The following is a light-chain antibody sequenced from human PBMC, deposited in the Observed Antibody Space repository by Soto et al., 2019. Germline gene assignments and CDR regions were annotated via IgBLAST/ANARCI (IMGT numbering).Light chain of an antibody. CDR2: DAS. J-gene: IGKJ4*01. V-gene: IGKV1-33*01. Sequence: DIQMTQSPSSLSASVGDRVTIAWQSSHDVSWNLNWFQQKPGEAPKLLIYDASNLERGVPSRFSGSGSGTDFTLTISSLQPEDVATYYCQQYSSLLSFGGGTEVDLK. CDR1: HDVSWN. CDR3: QQYSSLLS.